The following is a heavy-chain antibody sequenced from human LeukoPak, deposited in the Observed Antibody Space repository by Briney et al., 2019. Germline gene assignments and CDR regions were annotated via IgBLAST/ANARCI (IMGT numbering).Heavy chain of an antibody. D-gene: IGHD3-10*01. J-gene: IGHJ4*02. V-gene: IGHV4-59*08. Sequence: SETLSLTCTVSGDSVSSFYWSWIRQPPGKGLESIGYIYYSGSTNYNPSLKSRVTISLDTSKNQLSPRLYSLTPADTSVYFCAGHRGNTSGPWDFWGQGTLVTVSS. CDR3: AGHRGNTSGPWDF. CDR1: GDSVSSFY. CDR2: IYYSGST.